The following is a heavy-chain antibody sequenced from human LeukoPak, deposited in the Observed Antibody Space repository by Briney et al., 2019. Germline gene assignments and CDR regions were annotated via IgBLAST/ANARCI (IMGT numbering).Heavy chain of an antibody. D-gene: IGHD7-27*01. J-gene: IGHJ4*02. CDR3: ARDRLGGTGASDY. V-gene: IGHV3-48*03. CDR2: ISTSGSTI. Sequence: VGSLRLSCVASGFTFSSYEMDWVRQAPGKGLEWGSYISTSGSTIYSADSVKGRFTISRDNAKNSLYLQMTSLRAEDTAVYYCARDRLGGTGASDYWGQGTLVTVSS. CDR1: GFTFSSYE.